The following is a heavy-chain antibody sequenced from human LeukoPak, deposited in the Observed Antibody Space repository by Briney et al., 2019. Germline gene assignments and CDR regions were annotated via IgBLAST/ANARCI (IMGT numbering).Heavy chain of an antibody. J-gene: IGHJ4*02. CDR2: INHSGST. CDR3: ARKDSYYFDY. D-gene: IGHD2-15*01. V-gene: IGHV4-34*01. Sequence: PPETLSLTCAVYGGSFSGYYWSWIRHPPGKGLEWIGEINHSGSTNYNPSLKSRVTITVDTSKHQISLNLSSVTAADTAVYYCARKDSYYFDYWGQGTLVTVSS. CDR1: GGSFSGYY.